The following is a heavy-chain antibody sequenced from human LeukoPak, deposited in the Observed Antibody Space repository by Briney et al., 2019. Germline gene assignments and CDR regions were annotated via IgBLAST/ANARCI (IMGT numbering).Heavy chain of an antibody. V-gene: IGHV1-18*04. CDR1: GYTFTGYY. J-gene: IGHJ4*02. CDR3: ARVRFWPLDY. D-gene: IGHD3-3*01. Sequence: ASVKVSCKASGYTFTGYYMHWVRQAPGQGLEWMGWISAYNGNTNYAQKLQGRVTMTTDTSTSTAYMELRSLRSDDTAVYYCARVRFWPLDYWGQGTLVTVSS. CDR2: ISAYNGNT.